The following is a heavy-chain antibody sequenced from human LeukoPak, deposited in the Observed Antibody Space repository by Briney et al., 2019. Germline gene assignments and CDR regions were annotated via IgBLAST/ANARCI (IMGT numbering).Heavy chain of an antibody. J-gene: IGHJ4*02. CDR1: GFTFTDYW. Sequence: GGSLRLSCVASGFTFTDYWMTWVRQAPGKGLEWVANINVDEREKWYVDSVKGRFTISRDNAKNSLFLQMNSLRADDTGVHYCARDPERRLDYWGQGTLVTVSS. V-gene: IGHV3-7*01. CDR3: ARDPERRLDY. CDR2: INVDEREK.